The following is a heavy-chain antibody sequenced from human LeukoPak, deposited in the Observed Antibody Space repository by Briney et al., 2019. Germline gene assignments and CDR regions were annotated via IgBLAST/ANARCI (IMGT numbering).Heavy chain of an antibody. CDR2: ISWNSGSI. D-gene: IGHD6-13*01. CDR1: GFTFDDYA. J-gene: IGHJ4*02. CDR3: AKVPRIGYSSSWYYFDY. Sequence: PGRSLRLSCAASGFTFDDYAMHWVRQAPGKGLEWVSGISWNSGSIGYADSVKGRFTISRGNAKNSLYLQMNSLRAEDTALYYCAKVPRIGYSSSWYYFDYWGQGTLVTVSS. V-gene: IGHV3-9*01.